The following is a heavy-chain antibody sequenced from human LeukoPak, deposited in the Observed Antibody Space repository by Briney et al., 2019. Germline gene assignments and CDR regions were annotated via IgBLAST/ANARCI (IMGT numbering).Heavy chain of an antibody. V-gene: IGHV3-48*03. J-gene: IGHJ5*02. Sequence: GGSLRLSCAASGFTFSSYEMNWVRQAPGKGLEWVSYISSSGSTIYYADSVKGRFTISRDNAKNSLYLQMNSLRAEDTAVYYCARDRGAVAGTVWFDPWGQGTLVTVSS. D-gene: IGHD6-19*01. CDR2: ISSSGSTI. CDR1: GFTFSSYE. CDR3: ARDRGAVAGTVWFDP.